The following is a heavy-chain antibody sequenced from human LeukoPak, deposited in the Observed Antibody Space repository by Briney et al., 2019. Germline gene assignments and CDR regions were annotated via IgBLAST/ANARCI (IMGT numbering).Heavy chain of an antibody. CDR2: INPSGGNT. V-gene: IGHV1-46*01. CDR3: ARTNGDSTSYYFDY. Sequence: ASVKVSCKASGYTFIRSYMHWVRQVPGQGLEWMGLINPSGGNTIYAQKFQGRVSMTRDTSTSTVYMELSSLRSEDAAVYYCARTNGDSTSYYFDYWGQGTLVTVSS. D-gene: IGHD4-17*01. J-gene: IGHJ4*02. CDR1: GYTFIRSY.